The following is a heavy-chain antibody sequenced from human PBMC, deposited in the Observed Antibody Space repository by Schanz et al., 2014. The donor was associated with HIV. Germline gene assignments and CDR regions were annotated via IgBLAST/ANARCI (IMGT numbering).Heavy chain of an antibody. CDR1: GGSISGGGFQ. J-gene: IGHJ4*02. D-gene: IGHD3-22*01. CDR2: IYYSGSI. CDR3: ARAPPSDSSGYYPFDY. V-gene: IGHV4-31*03. Sequence: QVQLQESGPGLVKPSQTLSLTCTVSGGSISGGGFQWSWIRQHPGKGLEWIGSIYYSGSIYYNPSFKSRVTLSGDTSRNQFSLKLRSVTAADTAVYYCARAPPSDSSGYYPFDYWGQETLVTVSS.